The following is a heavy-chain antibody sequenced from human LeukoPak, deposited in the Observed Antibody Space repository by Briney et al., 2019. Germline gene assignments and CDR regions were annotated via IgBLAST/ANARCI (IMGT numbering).Heavy chain of an antibody. D-gene: IGHD4-23*01. V-gene: IGHV4-61*02. CDR2: IYTSGST. CDR1: GGSISSGSYY. Sequence: SETLCLTCTVSGGSISSGSYYWSWIRQPAGKGLEWIGRIYTSGSTNYNPSLKSRVTISVDTSKNQFSLRLSSVTAADTAVYYCARSNYGGNFAYWGQGTLVTVSS. CDR3: ARSNYGGNFAY. J-gene: IGHJ4*02.